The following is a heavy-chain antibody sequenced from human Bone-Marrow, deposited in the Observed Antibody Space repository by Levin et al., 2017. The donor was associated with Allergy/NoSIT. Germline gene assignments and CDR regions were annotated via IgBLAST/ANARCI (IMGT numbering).Heavy chain of an antibody. Sequence: SGPTLVKPTQTLTLTCTFSGFSLSLSGVGVGWIRPPPGKALEWLALIFWDNDKYYSPSLKTRLTITKDTSKKQVVLTMTNMDPVDTATYYCARETGIRGDWYFDLWGRGTLVTVSS. CDR2: IFWDNDK. J-gene: IGHJ2*01. CDR1: GFSLSLSGVG. D-gene: IGHD1-1*01. CDR3: ARETGIRGDWYFDL. V-gene: IGHV2-5*02.